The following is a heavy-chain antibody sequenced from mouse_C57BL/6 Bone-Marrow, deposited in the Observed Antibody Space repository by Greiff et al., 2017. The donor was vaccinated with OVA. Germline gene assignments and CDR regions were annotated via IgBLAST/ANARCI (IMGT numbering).Heavy chain of an antibody. J-gene: IGHJ2*01. Sequence: EVKVVESGGGLVKPGGSLKLSCAASGFTFSSYTMSWVRQTPEKRLEWVATISGGGGNTYYPDSVKGRFTISRDNAKNTLYLQMSSLRSEDTALYYCARHDDYNFDYWGQGTTLTVSS. V-gene: IGHV5-9*01. CDR2: ISGGGGNT. CDR3: ARHDDYNFDY. CDR1: GFTFSSYT. D-gene: IGHD2-4*01.